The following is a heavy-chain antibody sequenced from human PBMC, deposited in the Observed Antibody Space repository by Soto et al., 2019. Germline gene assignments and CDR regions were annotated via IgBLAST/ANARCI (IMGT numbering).Heavy chain of an antibody. CDR3: ARGQVVAAQH. Sequence: SETLSLTCAVYGGSFSGYYWTWIRQPPGKGLEWIGYIYHSGSTYYNPSLKSRVTISVDRSKNQFSLKLSSVTAADTAVYYCARGQVVAAQHWGQGTLVTVSS. CDR2: IYHSGST. V-gene: IGHV4-34*01. D-gene: IGHD2-15*01. CDR1: GGSFSGYY. J-gene: IGHJ4*02.